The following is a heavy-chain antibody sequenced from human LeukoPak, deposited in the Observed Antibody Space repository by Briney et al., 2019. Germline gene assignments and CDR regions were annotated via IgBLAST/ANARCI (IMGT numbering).Heavy chain of an antibody. D-gene: IGHD6-19*01. Sequence: GGSLRLSCAASGFTFSDYWMHWVRQAPGKGLVWVSVIYNEGTNTIYADSVKDRFTISRDNSKNTLYLQMNSLRAEDTAVYYCVRDRIEYSSGWLHDAFDIWGQGTMVTVSS. CDR2: IYNEGTNT. CDR3: VRDRIEYSSGWLHDAFDI. CDR1: GFTFSDYW. V-gene: IGHV3-74*01. J-gene: IGHJ3*02.